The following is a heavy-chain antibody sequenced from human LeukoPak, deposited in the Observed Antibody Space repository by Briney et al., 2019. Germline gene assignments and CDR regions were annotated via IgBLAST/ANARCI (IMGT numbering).Heavy chain of an antibody. CDR1: GYSFTSYW. D-gene: IGHD4-17*01. Sequence: HGESLKISCKGSGYSFTSYWIGWVRQMPGQGLEWMGIIYPGDSDARYTPSFQGQVTISADKSISTAYLQWSSLKASDTAMYYCARQAGGDYFGWFDPWGQGTLVTVSS. J-gene: IGHJ5*02. CDR2: IYPGDSDA. CDR3: ARQAGGDYFGWFDP. V-gene: IGHV5-51*01.